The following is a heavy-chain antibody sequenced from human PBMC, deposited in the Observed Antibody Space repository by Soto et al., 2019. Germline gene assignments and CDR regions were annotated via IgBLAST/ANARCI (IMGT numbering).Heavy chain of an antibody. CDR3: AREQWGFDS. CDR2: IYYTGNS. Sequence: QVQLQESGPELVKPSQTLSLTCSVSGGSITTNGHYWTWIRQHPGQGLEWLAYIYYTGNSSLNPSLRSRLSISVDTSKSQFSLELRSVTAADTAVYYCAREQWGFDSWGQGTLVTVSS. CDR1: GGSITTNGHY. J-gene: IGHJ4*02. V-gene: IGHV4-31*03. D-gene: IGHD6-19*01.